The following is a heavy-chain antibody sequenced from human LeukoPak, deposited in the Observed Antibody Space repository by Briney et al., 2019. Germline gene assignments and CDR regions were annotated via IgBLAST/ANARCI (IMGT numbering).Heavy chain of an antibody. CDR1: GFTFSSYA. J-gene: IGHJ6*02. V-gene: IGHV3-23*01. CDR3: ANLYGDSSNGMDV. D-gene: IGHD4-17*01. CDR2: ISASGGTT. Sequence: GGSLRLSCAASGFTFSSYAMTWVRQAPGKGLEWVSAISASGGTTYYADSVKGRFTISRDNSKNPLFLQMNSLRAEDTAVYFCANLYGDSSNGMDVWGQGTTVTVSS.